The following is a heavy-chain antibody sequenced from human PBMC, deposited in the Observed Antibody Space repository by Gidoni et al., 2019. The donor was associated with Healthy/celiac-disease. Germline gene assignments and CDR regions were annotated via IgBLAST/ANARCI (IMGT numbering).Heavy chain of an antibody. J-gene: IGHJ5*02. D-gene: IGHD2-2*01. CDR1: GGSISSSSYY. CDR3: ARHCKVVVPAAIGWFDP. V-gene: IGHV4-39*01. Sequence: QLQLQESGPGLVKPSETLSLTCTVSGGSISSSSYYWGWIRQPPGKGLEWIGGIYYSGSTYYNPSLKSRVTISVDTSKNQFSLKLSSVTAADTAVYYCARHCKVVVPAAIGWFDPWGQGTLVTVSS. CDR2: IYYSGST.